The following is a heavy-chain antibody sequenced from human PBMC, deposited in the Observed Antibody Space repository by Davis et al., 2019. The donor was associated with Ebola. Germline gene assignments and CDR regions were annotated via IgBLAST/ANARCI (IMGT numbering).Heavy chain of an antibody. CDR2: MSGSGGTT. CDR1: GFTFSSYG. V-gene: IGHV3-23*01. CDR3: AKDSRRFDY. Sequence: GGSLRLSCAASGFTFSSYGMSWVRQAPGKGLEWVSVMSGSGGTTYYADSVKGRFTISRDNSKNTLYLQMNSLRVEDTAVYYCAKDSRRFDYWGQGTLVTVSS. J-gene: IGHJ4*02.